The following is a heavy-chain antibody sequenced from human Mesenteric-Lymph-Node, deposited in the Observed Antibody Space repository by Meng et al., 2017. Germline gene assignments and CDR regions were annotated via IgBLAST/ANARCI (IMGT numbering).Heavy chain of an antibody. CDR2: SRNKAKSYTT. Sequence: EVQLVWSGGHLGQPGGSLRLSCAASGFTLSDHYMDWVRPAPGKGLEWVGRSRNKAKSYTTDYAASVKGRFTIVRDDSKNSVYLQMDSLKTEDTALYYCARSNNGDYWGHGTLVTVSS. V-gene: IGHV3-72*01. CDR1: GFTLSDHY. D-gene: IGHD4-11*01. CDR3: ARSNNGDY. J-gene: IGHJ4*01.